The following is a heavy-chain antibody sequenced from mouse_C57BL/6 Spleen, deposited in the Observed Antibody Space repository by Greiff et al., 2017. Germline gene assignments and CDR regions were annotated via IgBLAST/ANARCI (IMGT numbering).Heavy chain of an antibody. CDR2: ISSGSSTI. CDR1: GFTFSDYG. J-gene: IGHJ1*03. Sequence: EVKLMESGGGFVKPGGSLKLSCAASGFTFSDYGMHWVRQAPEQGLEWVAYISSGSSTIYYADTVKGRFTISRDNAKNTLFLQMTSLRSEDTAMDYCARLGHYWYFDGWGTGTTVTVSS. CDR3: ARLGHYWYFDG. V-gene: IGHV5-17*01. D-gene: IGHD4-1*01.